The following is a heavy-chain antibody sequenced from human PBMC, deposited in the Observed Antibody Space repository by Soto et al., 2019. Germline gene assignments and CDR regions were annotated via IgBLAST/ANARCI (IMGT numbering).Heavy chain of an antibody. CDR2: ISSSSSYI. D-gene: IGHD6-19*01. CDR3: ARDGSLAVPGTDGANAVYYYYGMDV. Sequence: PGGSLRLSCAASGFTFSSYSMNWVRQAPGKGLEWVSSISSSSSYIYYADSVKGRFTISRDNAKNSLYLQMNSLRAEDTAVYYCARDGSLAVPGTDGANAVYYYYGMDVWGQGTTVTVSS. CDR1: GFTFSSYS. V-gene: IGHV3-21*01. J-gene: IGHJ6*02.